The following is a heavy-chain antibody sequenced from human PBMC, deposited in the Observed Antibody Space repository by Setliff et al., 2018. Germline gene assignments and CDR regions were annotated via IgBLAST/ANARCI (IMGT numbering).Heavy chain of an antibody. CDR3: AKSPMTTVTVKRLYYYYMDV. Sequence: HPGGSLRLSCAASGFTFSSYAMTWVRQAPGQGLEWVSAIRGGRSGDTYYADSVKGRFTVSRDNSKNTLFLQINNVRADDTAVYYCAKSPMTTVTVKRLYYYYMDVWGKGTTVTVSS. D-gene: IGHD4-17*01. J-gene: IGHJ6*03. V-gene: IGHV3-23*01. CDR1: GFTFSSYA. CDR2: IRGGRSGDT.